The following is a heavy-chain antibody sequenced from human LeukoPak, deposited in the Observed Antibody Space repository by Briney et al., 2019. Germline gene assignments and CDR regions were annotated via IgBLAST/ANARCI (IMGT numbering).Heavy chain of an antibody. D-gene: IGHD3-10*01. CDR2: IYYSGST. J-gene: IGHJ5*02. V-gene: IGHV4-39*01. CDR3: ARLADITMVRGVGWFDP. Sequence: PSETLSLTCTVSGGSISSSNYYWGWIRQPPGKGLEWIGSIYYSGSTYYSPSLKSRVTISVDTSKNQFSLKLSSVTAADTAVYYCARLADITMVRGVGWFDPWGQGTLVTVSS. CDR1: GGSISSSNYY.